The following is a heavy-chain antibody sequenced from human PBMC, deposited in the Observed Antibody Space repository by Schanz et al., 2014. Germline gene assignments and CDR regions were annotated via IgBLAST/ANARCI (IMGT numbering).Heavy chain of an antibody. V-gene: IGHV3-30*14. Sequence: QVELVESGGGVVQPGRSLRLSCAASGFIFSYYTIHWVRQAPGKGLEWVAVISDDGSRRHYADSVKGRFTISRDDSKNTLHLQMNSLRSEDTAIYFCARDQASTHWGQGTPVTVSS. J-gene: IGHJ4*02. CDR1: GFIFSYYT. CDR3: ARDQASTH. CDR2: ISDDGSRR.